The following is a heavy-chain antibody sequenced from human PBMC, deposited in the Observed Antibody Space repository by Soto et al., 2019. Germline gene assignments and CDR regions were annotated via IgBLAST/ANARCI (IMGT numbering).Heavy chain of an antibody. Sequence: QVQLVQSGAEVKKPGASVKVSCKASGYTFITYGVSWVRQAPGQGLDWLGWISTYNGNTRYAERLQGRVTMTTDTTTNTAYMELRNLRSDDTAVYYCARGQTYYYDNSANYLLDYWGQGTLVTVSS. J-gene: IGHJ4*02. CDR2: ISTYNGNT. CDR1: GYTFITYG. V-gene: IGHV1-18*01. CDR3: ARGQTYYYDNSANYLLDY. D-gene: IGHD3-22*01.